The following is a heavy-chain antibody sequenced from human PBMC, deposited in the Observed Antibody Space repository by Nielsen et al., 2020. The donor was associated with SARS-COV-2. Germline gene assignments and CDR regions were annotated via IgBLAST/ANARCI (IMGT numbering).Heavy chain of an antibody. V-gene: IGHV3-11*01. CDR2: ISRSGSII. CDR1: GSSFSDYS. J-gene: IGHJ5*02. Sequence: GESLKISCVVSGSSFSDYSMSWIRQAPGKGLEWVSYISRSGSIIQHADSVKGRFTISRDNAKNSLHLQMDNLRVEDTAVYYCAGPASWGQGTLVTVSS. CDR3: AGPAS. D-gene: IGHD2-2*01.